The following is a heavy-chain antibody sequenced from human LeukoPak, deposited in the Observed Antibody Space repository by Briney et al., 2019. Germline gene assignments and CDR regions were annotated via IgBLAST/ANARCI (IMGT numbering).Heavy chain of an antibody. J-gene: IGHJ1*01. CDR3: AGDRSGTTEY. D-gene: IGHD2/OR15-2a*01. CDR2: IYYSGST. V-gene: IGHV4-39*07. Sequence: TASETLSLTCTVSGGSISSSSYYWGWIRQPPGKGLEWIGSIYYSGSTYYNPSLKSRVTISVDTSKNQFSLKLSSVTAADTAVYYCAGDRSGTTEYWGQGTLVTVSS. CDR1: GGSISSSSYY.